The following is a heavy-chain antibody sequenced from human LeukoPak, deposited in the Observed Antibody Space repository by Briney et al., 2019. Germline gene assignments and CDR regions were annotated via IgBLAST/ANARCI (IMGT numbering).Heavy chain of an antibody. CDR2: ISSSGSTI. CDR3: ARVPVVTSEYDY. V-gene: IGHV3-48*04. Sequence: PGGSLRLSCAASGFTFSSYWMSWVRQAPGKGLEWVSYISSSGSTIYYADSVKGRFTISRDNAKNSLYLQMNSLRAEDTAVYYCARVPVVTSEYDYWGQGTLVTVSS. J-gene: IGHJ4*02. CDR1: GFTFSSYW. D-gene: IGHD2-21*02.